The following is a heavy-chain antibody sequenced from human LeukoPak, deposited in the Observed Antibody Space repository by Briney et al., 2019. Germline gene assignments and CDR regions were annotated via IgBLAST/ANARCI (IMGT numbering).Heavy chain of an antibody. Sequence: SETLSLTCTVSGGSISSYYWSWIRQPPGKGLEWIGYIYYSGSTNYNPSLKSRVTISVDTSKNQFSLKLSSVTAADTAVYYCARRGPQAYYYCYMDVWGKGTTVTVSS. CDR1: GGSISSYY. CDR3: ARRGPQAYYYCYMDV. J-gene: IGHJ6*03. CDR2: IYYSGST. V-gene: IGHV4-59*08.